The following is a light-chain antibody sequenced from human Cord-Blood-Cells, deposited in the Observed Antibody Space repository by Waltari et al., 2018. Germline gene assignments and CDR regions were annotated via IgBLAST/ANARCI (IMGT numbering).Light chain of an antibody. CDR2: GAS. V-gene: IGKV3-20*01. J-gene: IGKJ4*01. CDR3: QQYGSSPLT. CDR1: QSVSSSY. Sequence: EIVLTQSPGTLSLSPGERATLSCRASQSVSSSYLAWYQKKPSHAPRLLIYGASSRATGIPDRFSGSGSGTDFTLTISRLEPEDFAVYYCQQYGSSPLTFGGGTKVEIK.